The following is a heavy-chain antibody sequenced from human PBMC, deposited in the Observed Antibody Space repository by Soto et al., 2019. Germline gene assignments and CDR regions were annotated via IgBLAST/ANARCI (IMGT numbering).Heavy chain of an antibody. CDR2: IYHSGST. CDR3: AREGRTYYYYGMDV. V-gene: IGHV4-59*01. J-gene: IGHJ6*02. CDR1: GGSISSYY. Sequence: SETLSLTCTVSGGSISSYYWSWIRQPPGKGLEWIGYIYHSGSTNYNPSLKSRVTISVDTSKNQFSLKLSSVTAADTAVYYCAREGRTYYYYGMDVWGQGTTVTVSS.